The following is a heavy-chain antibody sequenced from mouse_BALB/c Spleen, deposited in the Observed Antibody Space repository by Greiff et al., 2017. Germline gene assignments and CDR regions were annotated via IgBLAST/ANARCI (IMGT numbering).Heavy chain of an antibody. CDR3: ASYGYYDYAMDY. Sequence: VQLQQSGAELVKPGASVKLSCTASGFNIKDTYMHWVKQRPEQGLEWIGRIDPANGNTKYDPKFQGKATITADTSSNTAYLQLSSLTSEDTAVYYCASYGYYDYAMDYWGQGTSVTVSS. CDR2: IDPANGNT. J-gene: IGHJ4*01. V-gene: IGHV14-3*02. CDR1: GFNIKDTY. D-gene: IGHD2-3*01.